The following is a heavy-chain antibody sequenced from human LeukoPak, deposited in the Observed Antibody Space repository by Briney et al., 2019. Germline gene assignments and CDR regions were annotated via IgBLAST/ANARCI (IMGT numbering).Heavy chain of an antibody. V-gene: IGHV3-23*01. CDR3: AKGSCISTSCRIDY. J-gene: IGHJ4*02. D-gene: IGHD2-2*01. Sequence: GGSLRLSCAASGFTFSSYAMSWVRQAPGKGLEWVSAISGSGGSTYYADSVKGRFTISRDNSKNTLYLQMNSLRAEDTAVYYCAKGSCISTSCRIDYWGQGTLVTVSS. CDR2: ISGSGGST. CDR1: GFTFSSYA.